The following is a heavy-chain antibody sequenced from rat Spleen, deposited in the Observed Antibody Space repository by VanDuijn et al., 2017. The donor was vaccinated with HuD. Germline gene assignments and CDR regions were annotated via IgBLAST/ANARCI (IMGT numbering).Heavy chain of an antibody. Sequence: QVQLKESGPGLVQSSQTLSLTCTVSGFSLISNSLHWVRQPPGKGLEWMGGIWGDGSTNYNSALKSRLSISRDTSKSQLFLKMNSLQTEDTATYYCARDRTYYGYSPFAYWGQGTLVTVSS. CDR2: IWGDGST. J-gene: IGHJ3*01. CDR3: ARDRTYYGYSPFAY. CDR1: GFSLISNS. V-gene: IGHV2-1*01. D-gene: IGHD1-9*01.